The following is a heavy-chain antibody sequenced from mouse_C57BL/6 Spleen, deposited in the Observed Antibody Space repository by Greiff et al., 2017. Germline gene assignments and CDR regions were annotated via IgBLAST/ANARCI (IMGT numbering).Heavy chain of an antibody. Sequence: QVQLQQSGAELARPGASVKLSCKASGYTFTSYGISWVKQRTGQGLEWIGEIYPRSGNTYYNEKFKGKATLTADKSSSTAYMELRSLTSEDSAVYFCAKGYFTTVVEGYFDVWGTGTTVTVSS. J-gene: IGHJ1*03. CDR1: GYTFTSYG. CDR3: AKGYFTTVVEGYFDV. CDR2: IYPRSGNT. D-gene: IGHD1-1*01. V-gene: IGHV1-81*01.